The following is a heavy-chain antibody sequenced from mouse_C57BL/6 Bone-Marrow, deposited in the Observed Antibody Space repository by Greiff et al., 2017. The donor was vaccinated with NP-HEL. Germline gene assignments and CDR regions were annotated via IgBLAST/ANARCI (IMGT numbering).Heavy chain of an antibody. Sequence: EVKLMESGGGLVQPGGSLKLSCAASGFTFSDYGMAWVRQAPRKGPEWVAFLSNLAYSIYYADTVTGRFTISRENAKNTLYLEMSSLRSEDTAIYYCARHYYDCYSMDYWGQGTSVTVSS. J-gene: IGHJ4*01. CDR3: ARHYYDCYSMDY. CDR1: GFTFSDYG. D-gene: IGHD2-4*01. V-gene: IGHV5-15*01. CDR2: LSNLAYSI.